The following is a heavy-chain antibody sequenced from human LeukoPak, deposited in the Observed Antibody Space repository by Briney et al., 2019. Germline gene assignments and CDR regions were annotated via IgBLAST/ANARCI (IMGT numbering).Heavy chain of an antibody. J-gene: IGHJ3*02. Sequence: KPSETMSLTCIVSGRFISSSSYYWGWLRQPPGKGLEWFGRIYYSGSTYYNSSAKSRVIISIDTYKSQFSLKLCAVTAAETAVYYSARPWYSSGWVWDNAFDIWGQGTMVTVSS. CDR1: GRFISSSSYY. CDR3: ARPWYSSGWVWDNAFDI. CDR2: IYYSGST. D-gene: IGHD6-19*01. V-gene: IGHV4-39*01.